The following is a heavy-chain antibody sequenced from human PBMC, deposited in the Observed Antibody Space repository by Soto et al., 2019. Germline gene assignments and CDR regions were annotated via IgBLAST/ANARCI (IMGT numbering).Heavy chain of an antibody. Sequence: ASVKVSCKASGYTFTSYAMHWVRQAPGQRLEWMGWINAGNGNTKYSQKFQGRVTITRDTSASTAYMELRSLRSEDTAVYYCAVYDILTGCDYWGQGTLVTGSS. CDR3: AVYDILTGCDY. CDR2: INAGNGNT. CDR1: GYTFTSYA. D-gene: IGHD3-9*01. V-gene: IGHV1-3*01. J-gene: IGHJ4*02.